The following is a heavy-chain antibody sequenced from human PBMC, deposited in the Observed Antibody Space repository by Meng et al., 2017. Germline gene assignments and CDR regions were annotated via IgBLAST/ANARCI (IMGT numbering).Heavy chain of an antibody. CDR1: GGAIGSSNW. CDR3: ARARLLWFGGAVWFDP. V-gene: IGHV4-4*02. CDR2: IYHSGST. D-gene: IGHD3-10*01. J-gene: IGHJ5*02. Sequence: VLWEEAWRGLGNPSGTSSLTSADSGGAIGSSNWWRWVRQPRGKGLEWIGEIYHSGSTNYNPSLKSRVTISVDKSKNKFSLKLSSVTAADTAVYYCARARLLWFGGAVWFDPWGQGTLVTVSS.